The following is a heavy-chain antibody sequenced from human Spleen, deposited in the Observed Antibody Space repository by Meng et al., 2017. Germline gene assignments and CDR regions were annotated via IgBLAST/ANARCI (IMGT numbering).Heavy chain of an antibody. CDR3: ARDLNSLDYYDSSGYS. J-gene: IGHJ5*02. V-gene: IGHV1-2*06. CDR2: INPNSGGT. Sequence: ASVKVSCKASGYTFTGYYMHWVRQAPGQWLEWMGRINPNSGGTNYAQKFQGRVIMTRDTSISTAYMELSRLISDNAAVYYCARDLNSLDYYDSSGYSWGQGTLVTVSS. CDR1: GYTFTGYY. D-gene: IGHD3-22*01.